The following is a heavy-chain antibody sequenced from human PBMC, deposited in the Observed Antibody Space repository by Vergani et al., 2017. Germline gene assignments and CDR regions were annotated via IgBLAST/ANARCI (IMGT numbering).Heavy chain of an antibody. CDR2: MDYNGRA. CDR3: AKDRANSGAYPIDF. D-gene: IGHD1-26*01. J-gene: IGHJ4*02. Sequence: QLQLPESGPGLVKPSGTLSLTCSVTGGSFFNSRYYWGWIRQPPGKGLEWIGSMDYNGRAYYTPSLRRRVAISIDTSTNTVYMELSRLKSDDTALYYCAKDRANSGAYPIDFWGPGTLVTVSS. V-gene: IGHV4-39*02. CDR1: GGSFFNSRYY.